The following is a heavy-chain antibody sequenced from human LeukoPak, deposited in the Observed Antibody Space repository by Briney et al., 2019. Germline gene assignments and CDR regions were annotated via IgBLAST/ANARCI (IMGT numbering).Heavy chain of an antibody. CDR1: GFTFSSYW. Sequence: PGGSLRLSCAASGFTFSSYWMHWVRQAPGKGLVWVSRINSDGSSTSYADSVKGRFTISRDNVKNTLYLQMNSLRAEDTAVYYCARGGVGSSWYRYFDLWGRGTLVTVSS. CDR2: INSDGSST. D-gene: IGHD6-13*01. J-gene: IGHJ2*01. V-gene: IGHV3-74*01. CDR3: ARGGVGSSWYRYFDL.